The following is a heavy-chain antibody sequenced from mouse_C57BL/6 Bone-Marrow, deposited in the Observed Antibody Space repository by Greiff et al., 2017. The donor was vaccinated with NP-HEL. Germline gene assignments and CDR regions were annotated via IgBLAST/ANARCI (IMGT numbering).Heavy chain of an antibody. Sequence: DVKLVGAEGGLVPPGSSLELPCTASGFTFSDYYMALVRQVSEKGLEWGANINFDGSSNYYLDPLKSRFIISRDNAKNILYLQMSSLKSEDTATYYCAREGGLRRRTYAMDYWGQGTSVTVSS. D-gene: IGHD2-4*01. CDR3: AREGGLRRRTYAMDY. CDR2: INFDGSSN. CDR1: GFTFSDYY. J-gene: IGHJ4*01. V-gene: IGHV5-16*01.